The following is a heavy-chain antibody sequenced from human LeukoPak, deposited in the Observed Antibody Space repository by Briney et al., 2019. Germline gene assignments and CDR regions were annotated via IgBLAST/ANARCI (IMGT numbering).Heavy chain of an antibody. CDR3: AKDSNLVMVYVFDY. CDR2: ISWNSGSI. J-gene: IGHJ4*02. V-gene: IGHV3-9*03. Sequence: PGGSLRLSCAASGFTFSSYGMHWVRQAPGKGLEWVSGISWNSGSIGYADSVKGRFTISRDNAKKSLYLQMNSLRAEDMALYYCAKDSNLVMVYVFDYWGQGTLVTVSS. CDR1: GFTFSSYG. D-gene: IGHD2-8*01.